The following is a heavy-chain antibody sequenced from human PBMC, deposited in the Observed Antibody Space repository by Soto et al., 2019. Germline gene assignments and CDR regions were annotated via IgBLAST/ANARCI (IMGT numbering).Heavy chain of an antibody. CDR2: INSDGSST. V-gene: IGHV3-74*01. D-gene: IGHD2-2*01. J-gene: IGHJ6*02. CDR1: GFTFSSYW. Sequence: GGSLRLSCAASGFTFSSYWMHWVRQAPGKGLVWVSRINSDGSSTSYAESVKGRFTISRDNAKNTLYLQMNSLRAEDTAVYYCARDKVVPAANVRNYYYGMDVWGQGTTVTVSS. CDR3: ARDKVVPAANVRNYYYGMDV.